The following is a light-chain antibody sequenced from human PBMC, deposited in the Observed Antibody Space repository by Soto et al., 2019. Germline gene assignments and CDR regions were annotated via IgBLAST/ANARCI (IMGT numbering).Light chain of an antibody. CDR3: LSYDSSLRGYV. J-gene: IGLJ1*01. V-gene: IGLV1-40*01. Sequence: QSVLTQPPSVSGAPGQRVTISCTGSSSNIGAGYDVHWYQQLPGTAPKLLIYGNSNRPSGVPDRFSGSKSGTSASLAIPGLQAEDEGDYCCLSYDSSLRGYVFGTGTKLTVL. CDR2: GNS. CDR1: SSNIGAGYD.